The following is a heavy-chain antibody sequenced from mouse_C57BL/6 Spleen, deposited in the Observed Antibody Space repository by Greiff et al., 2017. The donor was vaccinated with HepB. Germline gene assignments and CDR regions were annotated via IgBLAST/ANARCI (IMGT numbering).Heavy chain of an antibody. J-gene: IGHJ1*03. D-gene: IGHD1-1*01. CDR1: GFSLTSYG. CDR2: IWSGGST. V-gene: IGHV2-2*01. CDR3: AANYYGSRGYFDV. Sequence: VQGVESGPGLVQPSQSLSITCTVSGFSLTSYGVHWVRQSPGKGLEWLGVIWSGGSTDYNAAFISRLSISKDNSKSQVFFKMNSLQADDTAIYYCAANYYGSRGYFDVWGTGTTVTVSS.